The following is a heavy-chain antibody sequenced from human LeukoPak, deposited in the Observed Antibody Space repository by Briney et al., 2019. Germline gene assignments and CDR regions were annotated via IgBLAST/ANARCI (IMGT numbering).Heavy chain of an antibody. Sequence: SETLSLTCTVSGGSISSYYWSWIRQPPGKGLEWIGYIYYSGSTNYTPSLKSRVTISVDTSKNQFSLKLSSVTAADTAVYYCAREESGRLFDYWGQGTLVTVSS. D-gene: IGHD5-12*01. CDR1: GGSISSYY. J-gene: IGHJ4*02. CDR3: AREESGRLFDY. CDR2: IYYSGST. V-gene: IGHV4-59*01.